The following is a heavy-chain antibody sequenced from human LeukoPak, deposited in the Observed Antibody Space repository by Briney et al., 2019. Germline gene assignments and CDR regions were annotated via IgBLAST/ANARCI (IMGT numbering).Heavy chain of an antibody. Sequence: GGSLRLSCTASGFTFNHYWIHWVRQAPGKGLVWVSRIDGDGRTTRYADSVKGRFTMSRDNAKNTLYLQMNSLRAEDTAVYYCAKDTGSTVTTEFDYWGQGTLVTVSS. D-gene: IGHD4-17*01. CDR1: GFTFNHYW. V-gene: IGHV3-74*01. J-gene: IGHJ4*02. CDR2: IDGDGRTT. CDR3: AKDTGSTVTTEFDY.